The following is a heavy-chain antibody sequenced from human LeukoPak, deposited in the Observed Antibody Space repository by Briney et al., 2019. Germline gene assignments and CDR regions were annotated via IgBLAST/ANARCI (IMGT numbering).Heavy chain of an antibody. CDR3: ARAGGYCSSTSRSAGLNWFDP. Sequence: SETLSLTCAAYGGSFSGYYWSWIRQPPGKGLEWIGDINNSGSTNYNPSLKSRVTISVDTSKNQFSLKLSSVTAADTAVYYCARAGGYCSSTSRSAGLNWFDPWGQGTLVTVSS. J-gene: IGHJ5*02. D-gene: IGHD2-2*01. V-gene: IGHV4-34*01. CDR2: INNSGST. CDR1: GGSFSGYY.